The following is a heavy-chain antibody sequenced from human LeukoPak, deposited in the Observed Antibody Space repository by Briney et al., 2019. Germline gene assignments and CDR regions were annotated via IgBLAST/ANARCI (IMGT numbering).Heavy chain of an antibody. Sequence: ASVKVSCKVSGYTLTDLSVHWVRQAPGKGLEWMGGFDPVPGETIYAEKFQGRVTMTEDTSTDTAYMERSSLRSEDTAVYYCATDHPVTMIVAHAFDIWGQGTMVTASS. CDR1: GYTLTDLS. V-gene: IGHV1-24*01. CDR2: FDPVPGET. CDR3: ATDHPVTMIVAHAFDI. J-gene: IGHJ3*02. D-gene: IGHD3-22*01.